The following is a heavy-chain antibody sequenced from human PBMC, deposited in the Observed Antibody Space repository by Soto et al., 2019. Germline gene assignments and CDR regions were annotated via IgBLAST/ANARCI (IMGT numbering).Heavy chain of an antibody. V-gene: IGHV1-18*01. CDR3: ARGGVGYCSGGSCPPNWLVP. J-gene: IGHJ5*02. Sequence: ASVKVSCKASGYTFTSYGISWVRQAPGQGLEWMGWISAYNGNTDYAQNLQGRVTMTTDSSTRTAYMELRSLRSDDTAVYYCARGGVGYCSGGSCPPNWLVPWGQGTQVTVSS. D-gene: IGHD2-15*01. CDR1: GYTFTSYG. CDR2: ISAYNGNT.